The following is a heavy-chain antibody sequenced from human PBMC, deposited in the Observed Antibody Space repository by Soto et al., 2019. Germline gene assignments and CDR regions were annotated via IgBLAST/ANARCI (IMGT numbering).Heavy chain of an antibody. V-gene: IGHV4-59*01. CDR3: ARDSGYNYGYFRWFDP. J-gene: IGHJ5*02. CDR2: IYYSGST. Sequence: SETLSLTCTVSGGSISSYYWSWIRQPPGKGLEWIGYIYYSGSTNYNPALKSRVTISVDTSKNQFSLKLSSVTAADTAVYYCARDSGYNYGYFRWFDPWAQGTLVTVSS. CDR1: GGSISSYY. D-gene: IGHD5-18*01.